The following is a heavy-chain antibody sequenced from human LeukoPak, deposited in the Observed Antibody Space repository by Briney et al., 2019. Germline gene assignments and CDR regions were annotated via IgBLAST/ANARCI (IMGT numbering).Heavy chain of an antibody. Sequence: GGSLRLSCAASGFTVSSNFMAWGRQAPGKGLEWVSVIYSGGTTDYADSVKGRFTISRDTSKNTLYLQMNSLRTEDTAMYYCVRDRCSSCHYFDCWGQGTLVTVSS. V-gene: IGHV3-66*02. J-gene: IGHJ4*02. CDR1: GFTVSSNF. CDR2: IYSGGTT. CDR3: VRDRCSSCHYFDC. D-gene: IGHD6-13*01.